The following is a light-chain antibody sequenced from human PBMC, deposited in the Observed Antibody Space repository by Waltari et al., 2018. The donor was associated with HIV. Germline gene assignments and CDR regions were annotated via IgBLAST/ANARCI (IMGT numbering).Light chain of an antibody. CDR3: QNYDSAPLT. CDR2: GAS. Sequence: DIQMTQSPSSLSASVGDRVTITCRASQAISNSLAWFQQKPGKVPELLIYGASALQSGVPSRFSGSRSGTDFTLTISSLQPEDAATYYCQNYDSAPLTFGGGTKVEIK. CDR1: QAISNS. V-gene: IGKV1-27*01. J-gene: IGKJ4*01.